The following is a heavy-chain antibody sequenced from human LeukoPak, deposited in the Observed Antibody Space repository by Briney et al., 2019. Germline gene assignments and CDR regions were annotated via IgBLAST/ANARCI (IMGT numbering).Heavy chain of an antibody. V-gene: IGHV4-61*02. CDR2: INTSGST. J-gene: IGHJ4*02. CDR3: ARASYSYDINGWVPFDY. D-gene: IGHD3-22*01. CDR1: GGSISSGSYY. Sequence: PSETLSLTCTVSGGSISSGSYYWSWIRQPAGKGLEWIGRINTSGSTNYNPSLKSRVTISVDTSKNQFSLKLTSVTAADTAVYYCARASYSYDINGWVPFDYWGQGTLVTVSS.